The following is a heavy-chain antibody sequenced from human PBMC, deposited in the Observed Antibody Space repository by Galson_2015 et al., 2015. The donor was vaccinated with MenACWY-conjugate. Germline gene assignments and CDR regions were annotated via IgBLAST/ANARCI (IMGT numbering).Heavy chain of an antibody. J-gene: IGHJ4*02. CDR3: ARLPTWGSSFGYFDY. CDR2: IYHAGST. V-gene: IGHV4-4*02. Sequence: SETLSLTCAISGDTISTNVWWNWVRQPPGKGLEWIGEIYHAGSTNYNPSLKSRATISADKSNNQFSLRLISVAAADTAVYYCARLPTWGSSFGYFDYWGRGILVAVSS. CDR1: GDTISTNVW. D-gene: IGHD7-27*01.